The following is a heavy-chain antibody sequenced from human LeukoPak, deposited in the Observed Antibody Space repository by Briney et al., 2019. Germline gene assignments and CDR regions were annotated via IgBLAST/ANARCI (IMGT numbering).Heavy chain of an antibody. CDR3: ARDPYSGNYGAYYYYYMDV. D-gene: IGHD1-26*01. CDR2: ITSSSSYI. CDR1: GFTFSSYN. V-gene: IGHV3-21*06. J-gene: IGHJ6*03. Sequence: GGSLRLSCAASGFTFSSYNMNWVRQAPGKGLEWVSSITSSSSYIYYADSVKGRFTISRDNAKNSLYLQMDSLRVEDTAEYYCARDPYSGNYGAYYYYYMDVWGKGTTVTVSS.